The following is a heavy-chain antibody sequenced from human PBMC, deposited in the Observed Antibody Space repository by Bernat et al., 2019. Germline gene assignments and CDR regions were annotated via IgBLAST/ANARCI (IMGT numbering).Heavy chain of an antibody. V-gene: IGHV3-15*07. Sequence: EVQLVESGGGLVKPGGSLRLSCAASGFTFSNAWMNWVRQAPGNGLEWVGRIKSKTDGGTTDYAATVKGRFTISRDDSKNTLYLKMNSLKNEDTPVYYCTTDSEGWKPLTPLDYWGQGALVTVSS. CDR3: TTDSEGWKPLTPLDY. J-gene: IGHJ4*02. CDR1: GFTFSNAW. D-gene: IGHD2-15*01. CDR2: IKSKTDGGTT.